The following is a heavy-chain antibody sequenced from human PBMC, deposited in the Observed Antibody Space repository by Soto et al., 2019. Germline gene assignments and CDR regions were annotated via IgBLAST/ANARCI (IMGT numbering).Heavy chain of an antibody. CDR3: AKAPPMSLYSVN. Sequence: EVQLLESGGGLVQPGGSLRLSCAASGVTFNNYAMNWVRQAPGKGLEWVSVISDNGDTTHYADSVKGRFTISRDNSKIKLYLQMNSLRAEDTAVYYCAKAPPMSLYSVNWEQVTLVTVSS. CDR2: ISDNGDTT. V-gene: IGHV3-23*01. D-gene: IGHD3-10*02. J-gene: IGHJ4*02. CDR1: GVTFNNYA.